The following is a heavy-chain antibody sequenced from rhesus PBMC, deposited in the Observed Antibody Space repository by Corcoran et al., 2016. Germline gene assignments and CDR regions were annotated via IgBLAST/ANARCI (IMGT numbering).Heavy chain of an antibody. CDR2: ISGSGGST. V-gene: IGHV4-173*01. CDR1: GGSISRTS. J-gene: IGHJ4*01. Sequence: QLQVRESCPGLLKPSANLSLTCAVPGGSISRTSWSWIRQPQGKGLEWIGRISGSGGSTDYNPSLKSRVTISTDTSKNQCSLKLSSVTAADTAVYYCAREGSYSWNADYWGQGVLVTVSS. D-gene: IGHD1-14*01. CDR3: AREGSYSWNADY.